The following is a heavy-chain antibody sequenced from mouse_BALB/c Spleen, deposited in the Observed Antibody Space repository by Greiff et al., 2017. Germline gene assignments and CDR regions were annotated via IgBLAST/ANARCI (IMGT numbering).Heavy chain of an antibody. V-gene: IGHV1S135*01. Sequence: EVQLVESGPELMKPGASVKISCKASGYSFTSYYMHWVKQSHGKSLEWIGYIDPFNGGTSYNQKFKGKATLTVDKSSSTAYMHLSSLTSEDSAVYYCAKEDYYRYASAYWGQGTLVTVSA. D-gene: IGHD2-14*01. CDR3: AKEDYYRYASAY. CDR1: GYSFTSYY. J-gene: IGHJ3*01. CDR2: IDPFNGGT.